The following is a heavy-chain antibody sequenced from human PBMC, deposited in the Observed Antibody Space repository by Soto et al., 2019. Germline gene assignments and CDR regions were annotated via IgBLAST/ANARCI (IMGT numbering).Heavy chain of an antibody. CDR1: GFTFSDYY. CDR3: ARAQWELDY. Sequence: GGSLRLSCAASGFTFSDYYMSWIRQAPGKGLEWVSFISTTGSFTNYADSLKGRFTISRDNAKNSLYPQINSLRGDDTAVYYCARAQWELDYWGQGTLVTVSS. CDR2: ISTTGSFT. D-gene: IGHD1-26*01. V-gene: IGHV3-11*06. J-gene: IGHJ4*02.